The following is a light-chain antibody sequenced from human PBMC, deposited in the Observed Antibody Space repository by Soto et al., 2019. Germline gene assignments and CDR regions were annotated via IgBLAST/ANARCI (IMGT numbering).Light chain of an antibody. J-gene: IGKJ4*01. V-gene: IGKV1-8*01. CDR1: QGISSY. CDR2: AAS. Sequence: AIRMTQSPSSFSASTGDRVTSTCRASQGISSYLAWYQQKPGKAPKLLIYAASTLQSGVPSRFGGSGSGTDCTLTLSCLQSEDFATYYCQQYYSYPLTFGGGNKVEI. CDR3: QQYYSYPLT.